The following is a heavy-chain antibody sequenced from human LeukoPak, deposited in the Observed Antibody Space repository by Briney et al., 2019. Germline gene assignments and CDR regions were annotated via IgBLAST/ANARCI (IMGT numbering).Heavy chain of an antibody. CDR3: ARGDGTFWGLPF. Sequence: PGGSLRLSCAASGFTLSSYSMNWVRQAPGKGLEWVSSISSSSSYIYYADSVKGRFTISRDNAKRTLYLEMNSLRAEDTAVYYCARGDGTFWGLPFWGQGTLVTVSS. V-gene: IGHV3-21*01. CDR2: ISSSSSYI. CDR1: GFTLSSYS. J-gene: IGHJ4*02. D-gene: IGHD5-24*01.